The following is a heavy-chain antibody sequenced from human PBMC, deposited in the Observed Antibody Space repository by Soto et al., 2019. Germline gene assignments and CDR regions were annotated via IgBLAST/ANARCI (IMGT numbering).Heavy chain of an antibody. CDR1: GFPYTLDA. CDR3: SRQYSFDY. CDR2: ISLDGDTT. Sequence: YLRLSCTASGFPYTLDAMTWVRPAPGKGLEWVSSISLDGDTTYYADSVKGRFTISRDNSKNTLYLQMNTLRVEDTALYYCSRQYSFDYWGQGTRV. V-gene: IGHV3-23*01. J-gene: IGHJ4*02.